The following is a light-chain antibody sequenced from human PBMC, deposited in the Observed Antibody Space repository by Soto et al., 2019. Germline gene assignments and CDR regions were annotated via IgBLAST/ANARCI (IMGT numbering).Light chain of an antibody. J-gene: IGLJ3*02. Sequence: QTVVTQEPSFSVSPGGTVTLTCGLSSGXVSTNYYPSWYQQTPGQAPRTLIYNTNTRSSGVPDRFSGSILGNKAALTITGAQADDESDYYCVLYMGNGIWMFGGGTKLTVL. CDR3: VLYMGNGIWM. V-gene: IGLV8-61*01. CDR2: NTN. CDR1: SGXVSTNYY.